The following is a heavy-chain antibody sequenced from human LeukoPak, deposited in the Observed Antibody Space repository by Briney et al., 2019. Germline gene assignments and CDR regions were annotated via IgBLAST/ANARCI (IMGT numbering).Heavy chain of an antibody. CDR2: ISSSSSYI. CDR1: GFTFSSYS. Sequence: GSLRLSCAASGFTFSSYSMNWARQAPGKGLEWVSSISSSSSYIHYADSVKGRFSISRDNAKNSLYLQMNSLRAEDTAVYYCARWVNSGYPNDYWGQGTLVTVSS. J-gene: IGHJ4*02. D-gene: IGHD3-22*01. CDR3: ARWVNSGYPNDY. V-gene: IGHV3-21*01.